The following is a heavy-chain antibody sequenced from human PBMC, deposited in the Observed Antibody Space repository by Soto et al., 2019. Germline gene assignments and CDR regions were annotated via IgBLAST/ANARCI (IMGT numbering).Heavy chain of an antibody. Sequence: EVQLLGSGGGLVRPGGSLRLSCAASGFTFSIFPMSWVRQPPGKGPEWVAAIKAGGGDTYYAESVKGRFTISRDNSENILYLPMNSLTVEDTAMYDCKMDVVASSPPGADYWGQGTLVTVSS. J-gene: IGHJ4*02. CDR3: KMDVVASSPPGADY. CDR2: IKAGGGDT. V-gene: IGHV3-23*01. CDR1: GFTFSIFP. D-gene: IGHD5-12*01.